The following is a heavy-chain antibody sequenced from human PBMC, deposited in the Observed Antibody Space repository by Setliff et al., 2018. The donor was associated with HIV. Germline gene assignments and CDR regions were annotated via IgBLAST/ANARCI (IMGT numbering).Heavy chain of an antibody. D-gene: IGHD2-8*01. CDR2: IRFDGSYK. CDR1: GFTFNNNG. J-gene: IGHJ4*02. V-gene: IGHV3-30*02. CDR3: AKTQGSNAFDY. Sequence: GGSLRLSCAASGFTFNNNGMHWVRQAPGKGLEWVTFIRFDGSYKYYADSMKGRSTISRDNSKNTLYLQMNSLRVEDTAVYYCAKTQGSNAFDYWGQGTLVTVSS.